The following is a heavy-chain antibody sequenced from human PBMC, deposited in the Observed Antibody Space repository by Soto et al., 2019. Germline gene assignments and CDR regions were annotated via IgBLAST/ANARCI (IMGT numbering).Heavy chain of an antibody. CDR3: AKALWFGESSHYFDY. J-gene: IGHJ4*02. V-gene: IGHV3-23*01. CDR1: GFGFDSYA. Sequence: EVQLLESGGGLVQVGGSLRLSCVGSGFGFDSYAMSWVRQAPGEGLEWVSGIGSSGGAIVYADSVRGRLTISRDHFRNGLYLSMNRLRAGETAVYYCAKALWFGESSHYFDYWGQGTLVTVSS. CDR2: IGSSGGAI. D-gene: IGHD3-10*01.